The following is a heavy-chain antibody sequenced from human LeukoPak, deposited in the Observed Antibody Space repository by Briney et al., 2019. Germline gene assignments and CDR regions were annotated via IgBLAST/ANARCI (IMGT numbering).Heavy chain of an antibody. J-gene: IGHJ4*02. Sequence: SETLSLTCAVSGYSISSGYYWGWIRQPPGKGLEWIGSIYHSGSTYYNPSLKSRVTISVDTSKNQFSLKLSSVTAADTVVYYCARSNYGYPDYWGQGTLVTVSS. D-gene: IGHD5-18*01. CDR2: IYHSGST. CDR3: ARSNYGYPDY. CDR1: GYSISSGYY. V-gene: IGHV4-38-2*01.